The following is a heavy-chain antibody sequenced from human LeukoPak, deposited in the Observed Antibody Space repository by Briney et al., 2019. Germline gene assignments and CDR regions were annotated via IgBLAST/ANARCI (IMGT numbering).Heavy chain of an antibody. V-gene: IGHV3-53*01. D-gene: IGHD6-19*01. Sequence: GGSLRLSCAASGFTVSSNYMSWVRQAPGKGPEWVSVIYSSGNIVYADSVKGRFTISRGNSKNTVYLQMNSLRVEDTAVYYCARIVASSGGWYNFDYWGQGALVTVSS. CDR2: IYSSGNI. CDR3: ARIVASSGGWYNFDY. J-gene: IGHJ4*02. CDR1: GFTVSSNY.